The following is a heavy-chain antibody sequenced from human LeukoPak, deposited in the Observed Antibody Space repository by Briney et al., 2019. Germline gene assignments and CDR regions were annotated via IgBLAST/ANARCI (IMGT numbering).Heavy chain of an antibody. CDR2: IYYSGST. CDR1: GDSISSSY. CDR3: ARSAPGLSYGMDV. J-gene: IGHJ6*02. Sequence: SETLSLTCTVSGDSISSSYWSWIRQPPGKGLEWIGHIYYSGSTNYNPSLKSRVTISVDTSKNQFSLKLSSVTAADTAVYFCARSAPGLSYGMDVWGQGTTVTVSS. V-gene: IGHV4-59*08.